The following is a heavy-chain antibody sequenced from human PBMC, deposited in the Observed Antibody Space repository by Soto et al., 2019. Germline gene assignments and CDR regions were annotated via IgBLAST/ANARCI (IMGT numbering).Heavy chain of an antibody. CDR3: ARGAQIPSLRRYYYDY. J-gene: IGHJ4*02. CDR1: NGSISSISPYF. CDR2: IYFTGAT. V-gene: IGHV4-61*01. D-gene: IGHD2-2*02. Sequence: SETLSLTCTVSNGSISSISPYFWTWIRQPPGKGLEWIGHIYFTGATENNPSLKSRVSISLDSSRNEFSLKLTSVTAADTAVYYCARGAQIPSLRRYYYDYWGQGALVTVSS.